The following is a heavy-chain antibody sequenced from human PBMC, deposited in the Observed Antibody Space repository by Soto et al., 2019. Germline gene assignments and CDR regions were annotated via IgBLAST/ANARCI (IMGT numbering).Heavy chain of an antibody. CDR2: ISGSGGST. J-gene: IGHJ4*02. CDR1: GFTFSSYA. V-gene: IGHV3-23*01. D-gene: IGHD3-22*01. Sequence: GGSLRLSCAASGFTFSSYAMSWVRQAPGKGLEWVSAISGSGGSTYYADSVKGRFTISRVNSKNTLYLQMNSLRAEDTDVYYCAKVLGDDSSGYYQMWGKGTLVTVSS. CDR3: AKVLGDDSSGYYQM.